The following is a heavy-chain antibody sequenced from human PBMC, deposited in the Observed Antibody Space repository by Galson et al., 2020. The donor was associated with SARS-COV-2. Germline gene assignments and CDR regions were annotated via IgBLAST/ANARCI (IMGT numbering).Heavy chain of an antibody. J-gene: IGHJ6*02. CDR1: GGTFSSYA. CDR3: ARGRTYYYGSGISYSNYYYYSMDV. CDR2: IIPIFGAA. V-gene: IGHV1-69*13. Sequence: SSVKVSCKASGGTFSSYAISWVRQAPGQGLEWMGGIIPIFGAANYAQNFQGRVTITADESTSTAYMELSSLRSEDTAVYYCARGRTYYYGSGISYSNYYYYSMDVWGQGTTVTVSS. D-gene: IGHD3-10*01.